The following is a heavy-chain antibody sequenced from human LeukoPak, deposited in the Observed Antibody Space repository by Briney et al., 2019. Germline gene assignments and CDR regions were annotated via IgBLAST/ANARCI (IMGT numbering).Heavy chain of an antibody. V-gene: IGHV3-30*02. CDR1: GFTFSNYG. J-gene: IGHJ5*02. D-gene: IGHD3-10*01. CDR3: ARFGSEGWYDP. CDR2: IRNNGNNK. Sequence: GGSLRLSCAASGFTFSNYGMHWVRQAPGKGLEWVTFIRNNGNNKYYVDSVKGRFTISRDNSKNTLYLQMNSLRAEDTAVYYCARFGSEGWYDPWGQGTLVTVSS.